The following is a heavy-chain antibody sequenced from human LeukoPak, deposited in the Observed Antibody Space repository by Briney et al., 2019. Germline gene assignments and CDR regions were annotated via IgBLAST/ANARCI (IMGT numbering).Heavy chain of an antibody. D-gene: IGHD3-16*02. CDR2: ISAYNGNT. J-gene: IGHJ3*02. CDR3: ARAGYYDYVWGSYRQDAFDI. CDR1: GYTFTSYG. V-gene: IGHV1-18*01. Sequence: GASVKVSCKASGYTFTSYGISWVRQAPGQGLEWMGWISAYNGNTNYAQKLRGRVTMTTDTSTSTAYMELRSLRSDDTAVYYCARAGYYDYVWGSYRQDAFDIWGQGTMVTVSS.